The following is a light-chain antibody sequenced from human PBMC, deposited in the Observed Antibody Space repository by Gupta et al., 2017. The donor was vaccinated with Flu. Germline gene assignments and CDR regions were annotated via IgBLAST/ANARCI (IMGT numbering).Light chain of an antibody. CDR2: DVS. CDR3: SSYTISSSYL. J-gene: IGLJ1*01. Sequence: ALTQPASVSGPPGQSITICRTGTSRDVGNYNYVSWYQQHPGKAPKLMIYDVSNRPSGISNRFSGSKSGNTASLTISGLQAEDEADYYCSSYTISSSYLFGTGTKVSVL. CDR1: SRDVGNYNY. V-gene: IGLV2-14*03.